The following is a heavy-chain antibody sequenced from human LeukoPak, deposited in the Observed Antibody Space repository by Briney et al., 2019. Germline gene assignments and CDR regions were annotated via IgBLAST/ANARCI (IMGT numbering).Heavy chain of an antibody. V-gene: IGHV3-30*18. CDR2: ISYGGSNK. Sequence: PGGSLRLSCAASGFTFSSYGMHWVRQAPGKGLEWVAVISYGGSNKYYADSVKGRFTISRDNSKNTLYLQMNSLRAEDTAVYYCAKELTMSHYYYGMDVWGQGATVTVSS. CDR3: AKELTMSHYYYGMDV. CDR1: GFTFSSYG. J-gene: IGHJ6*02. D-gene: IGHD3-22*01.